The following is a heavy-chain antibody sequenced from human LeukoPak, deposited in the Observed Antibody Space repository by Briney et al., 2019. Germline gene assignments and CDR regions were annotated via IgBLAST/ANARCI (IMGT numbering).Heavy chain of an antibody. V-gene: IGHV1-18*01. J-gene: IGHJ4*02. D-gene: IGHD3-22*01. Sequence: ASVKVSCKASGYTFTSYGISWVRQAPGQGLEWMGWISAYNGNTNYAQKLQGRVTMTTGTSTSTAYMELRSLRSDDTAVYYCARIKYYDSSGGVVLDYWGQGTLVTVSS. CDR2: ISAYNGNT. CDR1: GYTFTSYG. CDR3: ARIKYYDSSGGVVLDY.